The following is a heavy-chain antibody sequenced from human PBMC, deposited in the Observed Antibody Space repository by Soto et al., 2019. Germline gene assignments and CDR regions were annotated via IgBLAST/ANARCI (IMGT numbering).Heavy chain of an antibody. CDR1: GLTFSNYA. J-gene: IGHJ4*02. V-gene: IGHV3-23*01. Sequence: EVQLLESGGGLVQPGGSLRLSCAASGLTFSNYAMSWVRQAPGKGLEWVSGISDSGGSSCFADSVKGRFTISRDNSKNTLFLQMNSLRAEDTAVYYCAKGSTQVVRGAYFDSWGQGTLVTVSS. D-gene: IGHD6-13*01. CDR3: AKGSTQVVRGAYFDS. CDR2: ISDSGGSS.